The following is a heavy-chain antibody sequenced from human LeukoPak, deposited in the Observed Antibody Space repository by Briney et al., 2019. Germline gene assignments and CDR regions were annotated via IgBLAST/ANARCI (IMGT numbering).Heavy chain of an antibody. CDR3: ARGIRGFRDYMDV. Sequence: ASVKLSCNASGYTFTRYYMHWVRHPPGQGLEWMGWINPNSGGTNYAQKFQGRVTMTRDTSISTAYMELSRLRSDDTAVYYCARGIRGFRDYMDVWGKGTTVTISS. CDR1: GYTFTRYY. D-gene: IGHD3-10*01. CDR2: INPNSGGT. J-gene: IGHJ6*03. V-gene: IGHV1-2*02.